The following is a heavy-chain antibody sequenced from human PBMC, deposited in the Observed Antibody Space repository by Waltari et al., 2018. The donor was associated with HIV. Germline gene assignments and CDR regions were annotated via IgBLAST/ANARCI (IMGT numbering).Heavy chain of an antibody. Sequence: QVQLQESGPGLEKSSENLSLTCTVPGGSISSHFWSWVRQSPGKGLHWIAYNYYTGNGFYNPVLKGGVTMSMEGSVQQCSLRFTLVPAADRAVYFCARVLEASVGYGMDVWGQGTTVTVSS. CDR1: GGSISSHF. CDR2: NYYTGNG. D-gene: IGHD3-3*02. V-gene: IGHV4-59*11. J-gene: IGHJ6*02. CDR3: ARVLEASVGYGMDV.